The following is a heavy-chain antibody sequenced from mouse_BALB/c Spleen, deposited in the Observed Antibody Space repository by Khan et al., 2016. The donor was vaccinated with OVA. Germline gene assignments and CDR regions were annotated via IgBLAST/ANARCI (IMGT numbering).Heavy chain of an antibody. CDR1: GYTFTNYW. CDR3: SRWATWYFDV. J-gene: IGHJ1*01. CDR2: IYPGGDYT. D-gene: IGHD3-1*01. V-gene: IGHV1-63*02. Sequence: VKLLESGGEVVRPGTSVKISCKASGYTFTNYWLGWVKQRPGHGLEWIGDIYPGGDYTNYNEKFKGKATLTVDTSSSTANMQLRSLTSEDSAVYFCSRWATWYFDVWGAGTTVTVSS.